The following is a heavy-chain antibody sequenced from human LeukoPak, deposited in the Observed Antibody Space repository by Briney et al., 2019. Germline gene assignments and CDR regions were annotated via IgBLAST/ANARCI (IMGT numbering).Heavy chain of an antibody. V-gene: IGHV4-4*07. CDR2: IYTSGST. CDR3: ARDRAAAGYYYYYYMDV. J-gene: IGHJ6*03. D-gene: IGHD6-13*01. Sequence: PSETLSLTCTVSGGSISSYYWSWIRQPAGKGLEWIGRIYTSGSTNYNPSLKSRVTMSVDTSKNQFSLKLSSVTAADTAVYYCARDRAAAGYYYYYYMDVWGKGTTVTVSS. CDR1: GGSISSYY.